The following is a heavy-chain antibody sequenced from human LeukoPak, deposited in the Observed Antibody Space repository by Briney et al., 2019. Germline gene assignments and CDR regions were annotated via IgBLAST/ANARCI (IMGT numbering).Heavy chain of an antibody. D-gene: IGHD6-13*01. V-gene: IGHV4-34*01. J-gene: IGHJ4*02. CDR3: ASEDSSSSPNFDY. CDR1: GGSFTNYY. CDR2: INHSGST. Sequence: ETLSLTCAVYGGSFTNYYWSWIRQPPGKGLEWIGEINHSGSTKYNPSLKSRVTISIDTSKNQLSLKLSSVTAADTAVYYCASEDSSSSPNFDYWGQGTLVTVSS.